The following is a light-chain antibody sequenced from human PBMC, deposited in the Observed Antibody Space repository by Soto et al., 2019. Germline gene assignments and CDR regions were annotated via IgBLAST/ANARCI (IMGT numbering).Light chain of an antibody. J-gene: IGLJ1*01. CDR3: ISYTARKSYL. Sequence: QSVLTQPASVSGSPGQSITISCSGTSSDIGSYDHVAWYQQFPGKSPKLIIYAVSDRPSGVSDRFSGSKSGISASLTISGLQTEDEADYSCISYTARKSYLYGTGTKVTVL. CDR2: AVS. CDR1: SSDIGSYDH. V-gene: IGLV2-14*03.